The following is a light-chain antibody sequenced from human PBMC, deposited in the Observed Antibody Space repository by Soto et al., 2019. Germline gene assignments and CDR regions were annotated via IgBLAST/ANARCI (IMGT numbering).Light chain of an antibody. Sequence: EIVLTQSPGTLSLSPGERATLSCRASQSLSGNYLAWYQQKPGQAPRLLIFGVSSRATGIPARFSGSGSGTDFTLTISSLEPEDFGVYYCQQRSNWPPVTFGGGTKVEIK. V-gene: IGKV3D-20*02. CDR2: GVS. J-gene: IGKJ4*01. CDR1: QSLSGNY. CDR3: QQRSNWPPVT.